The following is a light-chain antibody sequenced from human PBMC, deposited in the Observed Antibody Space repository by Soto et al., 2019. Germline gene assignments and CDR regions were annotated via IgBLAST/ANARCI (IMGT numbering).Light chain of an antibody. CDR2: GAS. J-gene: IGKJ3*01. CDR1: QSVSDNF. V-gene: IGKV3-20*01. CDR3: QQYGYSPIFT. Sequence: EIVLTQSPGTLSLSPGERVTLSCRASQSVSDNFLAWYQQKAGQAPRLIIYGASNRATGIPDRFSGRGSGTDFTLIISRLEPEDFATYYCQQYGYSPIFTFGPGTKMDIK.